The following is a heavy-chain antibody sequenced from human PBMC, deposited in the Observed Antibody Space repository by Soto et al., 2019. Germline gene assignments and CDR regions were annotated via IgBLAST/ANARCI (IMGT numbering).Heavy chain of an antibody. CDR3: AKEAPSGYSLGY. V-gene: IGHV4-4*02. CDR1: GDSVSSGRW. CDR2: IHHTETP. D-gene: IGHD5-12*01. Sequence: PSETLSLTCAVSGDSVSSGRWWSWVRQPPGKGLEWGGEIHHTETPNYNPSLKSRVTISIDKSKNQVSLKLNPVTGADTAVYYCAKEAPSGYSLGYWGQGTLVTVSS. J-gene: IGHJ4*01.